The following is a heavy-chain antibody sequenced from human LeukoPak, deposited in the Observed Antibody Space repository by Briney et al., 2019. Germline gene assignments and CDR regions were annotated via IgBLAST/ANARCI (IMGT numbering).Heavy chain of an antibody. CDR2: IYYSGST. V-gene: IGHV4-61*01. CDR1: GGSVSSGSYY. D-gene: IGHD2-15*01. J-gene: IGHJ3*02. CDR3: ARDPMAVAATLDAFDI. Sequence: SETLSLTCTVSGGSVSSGSYYWGWIRQPPGKGLEWIGYIYYSGSTNYNPSLKRRVTISVDTSKNQFSLKLSSVTAADTAVYYCARDPMAVAATLDAFDIWGQGTMVTVSS.